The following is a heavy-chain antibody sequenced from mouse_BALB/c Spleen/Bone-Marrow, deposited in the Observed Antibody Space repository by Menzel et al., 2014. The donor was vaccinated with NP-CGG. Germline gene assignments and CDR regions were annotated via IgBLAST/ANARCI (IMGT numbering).Heavy chain of an antibody. CDR1: GDSITSGY. CDR3: AKFGYDYGLFY. V-gene: IGHV3-8*02. D-gene: IGHD2-2*01. Sequence: EVQLQQSGPSLVKPSQTLSLTCSVTGDSITSGYWNWIRKFPGNKLEYMGYISYTCSTYYNPSLKSRISITRSTSKNQCYLEFKSVTTEGTATYYCAKFGYDYGLFYWGQGTS. CDR2: ISYTCST. J-gene: IGHJ4*01.